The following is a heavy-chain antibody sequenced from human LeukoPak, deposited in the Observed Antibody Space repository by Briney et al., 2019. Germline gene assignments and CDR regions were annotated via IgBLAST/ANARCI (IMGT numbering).Heavy chain of an antibody. D-gene: IGHD2-21*01. V-gene: IGHV4-38-2*01. Sequence: SETLSLTCGVSGYSISSGYYWGWIRQSPGKGLEWIGSIFHSGKTYYNLSLKSRVTISVDTSKNQFSLKLSSVTAADTAVYYCARGDIPDFWGQGTLVIVSS. CDR1: GYSISSGYY. CDR3: ARGDIPDF. CDR2: IFHSGKT. J-gene: IGHJ5*01.